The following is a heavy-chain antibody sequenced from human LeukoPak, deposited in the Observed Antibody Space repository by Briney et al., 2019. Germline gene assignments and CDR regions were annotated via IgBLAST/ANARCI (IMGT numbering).Heavy chain of an antibody. CDR3: SVLLRGPLADPYYYMDV. CDR2: ISHGGQT. Sequence: PSESLSLTCTVSGGSMSSHYWSWVRQPPGKALEWIGYISHGGQTLSNPSPSSRVTISVDTSNNHFSLKLRSVTAADSAVYYCSVLLRGPLADPYYYMDVWGKGTTVTVSS. CDR1: GGSMSSHY. V-gene: IGHV4-59*11. J-gene: IGHJ6*03. D-gene: IGHD3-10*01.